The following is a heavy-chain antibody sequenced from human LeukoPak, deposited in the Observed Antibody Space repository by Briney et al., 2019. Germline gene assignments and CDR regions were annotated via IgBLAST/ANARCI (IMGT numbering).Heavy chain of an antibody. CDR2: IDTDGRTT. CDR1: GFTFSNSL. CDR3: ARDRDGYNY. Sequence: PGGSLRLSCAASGFTFSNSLMHWVRQVPGKGLLWVARIDTDGRTTHYADSVKGRFTISRDNAKNTLYLQMNSLRAEDTAVYYCARDRDGYNYWGQGTLVTVSS. V-gene: IGHV3-74*01. J-gene: IGHJ4*02. D-gene: IGHD5-24*01.